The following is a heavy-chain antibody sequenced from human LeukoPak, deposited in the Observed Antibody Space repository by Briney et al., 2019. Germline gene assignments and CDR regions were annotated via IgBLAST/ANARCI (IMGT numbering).Heavy chain of an antibody. J-gene: IGHJ5*02. CDR3: ARGRVSSGYGSVWFDP. V-gene: IGHV4-4*07. D-gene: IGHD3-10*01. CDR1: GGSISSYY. Sequence: SDTLSLTCTFPGGSISSYYWSCIPQPSRKGLEGMGRTYSSGSTNYKPSLKSRVTLSVEQSNNQISLNLSSLTASDSALHSLARGRVSSGYGSVWFDPWGQGTMVTVSS. CDR2: TYSSGST.